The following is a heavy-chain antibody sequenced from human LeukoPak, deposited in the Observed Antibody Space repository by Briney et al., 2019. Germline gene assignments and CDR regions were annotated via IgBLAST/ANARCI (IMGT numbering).Heavy chain of an antibody. CDR3: AGGITGTTPLGYYYYYMDV. V-gene: IGHV3-53*01. CDR2: IYSGGST. Sequence: GGSLRLSCAASGFTVSSNYMSWVRQAPGKGLEWVSVIYSGGSTYYADSVKGRFTISRDNSKNTLYLQMNSLRAEDTAVYYCAGGITGTTPLGYYYYYMDVWGKGTTVTVSS. CDR1: GFTVSSNY. J-gene: IGHJ6*03. D-gene: IGHD1-7*01.